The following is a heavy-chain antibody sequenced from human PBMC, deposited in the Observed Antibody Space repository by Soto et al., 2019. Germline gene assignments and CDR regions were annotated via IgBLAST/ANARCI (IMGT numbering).Heavy chain of an antibody. V-gene: IGHV2-5*01. CDR1: GFSLTTSGVG. D-gene: IGHD3-22*01. Sequence: SGPTLVNPTQTLTLTCTFSGFSLTTSGVGVGWIRQPPGKALEWLALIYWNDDKRYSPSLKNRLTIAKDISENQVVLTMTNMDPVDTATYYCAHSGFWFRDSSGYFDYWGQGTRVTVSS. J-gene: IGHJ4*02. CDR2: IYWNDDK. CDR3: AHSGFWFRDSSGYFDY.